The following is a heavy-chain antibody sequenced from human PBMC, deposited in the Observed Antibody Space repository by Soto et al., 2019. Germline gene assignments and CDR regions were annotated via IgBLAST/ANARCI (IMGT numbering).Heavy chain of an antibody. Sequence: GGSLRLSCAASGFTFSSYAMHWVRQAPGKGLEWVAVISYDGSNKYYADSVKGRFTISRDNSKNTLYLQMNSLRAEDTAVYYCARDGLTYYDFWSGFPTIDYWGQGTLVTVSS. V-gene: IGHV3-30-3*01. CDR2: ISYDGSNK. CDR1: GFTFSSYA. D-gene: IGHD3-3*01. J-gene: IGHJ4*02. CDR3: ARDGLTYYDFWSGFPTIDY.